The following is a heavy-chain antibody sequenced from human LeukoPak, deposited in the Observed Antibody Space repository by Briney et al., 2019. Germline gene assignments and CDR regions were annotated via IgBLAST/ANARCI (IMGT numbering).Heavy chain of an antibody. V-gene: IGHV3-73*01. CDR1: GFTFSGSA. CDR3: TRPGGSYYGIDY. Sequence: QPGGSLRLSCAASGFTFSGSAMHWVRQASGKGLEWVGRIRSKANSYATAYAASVKGRFTISRDDSKNTAYLQMNSLKTEDTAVYYCTRPGGSYYGIDYWGQGTLVTVSS. CDR2: IRSKANSYAT. J-gene: IGHJ4*02. D-gene: IGHD1-26*01.